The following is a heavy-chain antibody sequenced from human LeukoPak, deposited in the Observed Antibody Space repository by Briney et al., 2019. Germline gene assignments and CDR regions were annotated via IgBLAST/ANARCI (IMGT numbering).Heavy chain of an antibody. Sequence: RPSETLSLTCTVSGGSISSYYWSWIRQPPGKGLEWIGHIYYSGSTNYNPSLKSRVTISVDTSKNQFSLKLSSVTAADAAVYYCASAPYYFDSSGYYWGIFDYWGQGTLVTVSS. CDR3: ASAPYYFDSSGYYWGIFDY. V-gene: IGHV4-59*08. D-gene: IGHD3-22*01. CDR1: GGSISSYY. CDR2: IYYSGST. J-gene: IGHJ4*02.